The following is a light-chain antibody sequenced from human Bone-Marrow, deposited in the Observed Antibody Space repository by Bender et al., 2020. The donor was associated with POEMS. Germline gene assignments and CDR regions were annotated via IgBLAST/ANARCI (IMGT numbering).Light chain of an antibody. CDR1: SSDVGGYNY. J-gene: IGLJ2*01. CDR3: SSYTGDITLV. CDR2: DVS. V-gene: IGLV2-14*01. Sequence: QSALTQPASVSGSPGQSISISCTGTSSDVGGYNYVSWYQQHPGEAPKLMIYDVSSRPSGVSNRFSGSKSGNTASLTISGLQAEDEADYYCSSYTGDITLVFGGGTKLTVL.